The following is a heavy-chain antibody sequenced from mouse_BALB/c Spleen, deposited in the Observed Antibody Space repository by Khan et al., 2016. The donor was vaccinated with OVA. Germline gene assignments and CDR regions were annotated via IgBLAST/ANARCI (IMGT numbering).Heavy chain of an antibody. V-gene: IGHV1S132*01. Sequence: QVRLQQSGAELVRPGASVKLSCKTSGYIFTSYWIHWVKQRSGQGLEWIARIYPGTGVTYYNEKFKGKATLTADKSSSTAYIQLGSLKSEDSAVFFCTREADRYAFDYWGQGTTLTVSS. J-gene: IGHJ2*01. CDR3: TREADRYAFDY. D-gene: IGHD2-14*01. CDR1: GYIFTSYW. CDR2: IYPGTGVT.